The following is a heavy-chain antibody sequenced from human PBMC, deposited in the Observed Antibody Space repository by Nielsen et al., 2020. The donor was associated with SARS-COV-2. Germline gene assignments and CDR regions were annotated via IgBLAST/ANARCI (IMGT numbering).Heavy chain of an antibody. D-gene: IGHD5-18*01. CDR3: ARVLLGDTAPGIRWAYGMDV. J-gene: IGHJ6*02. CDR1: GGSISSYY. Sequence: SETLSLTCIVSGGSISSYYWSWIRQPPGKGLEWIGNIYDSGSINYNPSLKSRVTISVDTSKNQFSLKLSSVTAADTAVYYCARVLLGDTAPGIRWAYGMDVWGQGTTVTVSS. CDR2: IYDSGSI. V-gene: IGHV4-59*01.